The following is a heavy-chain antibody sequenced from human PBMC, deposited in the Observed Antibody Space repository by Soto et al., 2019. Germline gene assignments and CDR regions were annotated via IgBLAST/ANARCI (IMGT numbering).Heavy chain of an antibody. CDR2: IYTSGST. CDR3: SRDYRQTQYDLFDP. Sequence: SETLSLTCTVSGGSISSYYWSWIRQPAGKGLEWIGRIYTSGSTNYNPSLKSRVTMSVDTSKNQFSLKLSSVTAADTAVYYCSRDYRQTQYDLFDPWGQGTLVTVSA. D-gene: IGHD3-16*02. V-gene: IGHV4-4*07. CDR1: GGSISSYY. J-gene: IGHJ5*02.